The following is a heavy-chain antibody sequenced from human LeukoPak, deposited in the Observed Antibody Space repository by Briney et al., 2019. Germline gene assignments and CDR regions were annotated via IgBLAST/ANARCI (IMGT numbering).Heavy chain of an antibody. V-gene: IGHV6-1*01. J-gene: IGHJ5*02. Sequence: SQTLSLTYAISGAIISSNSAAWNWIRRSPWRGLEWLGRTYYRSKWDNDYAVKSRITINPDTSKNQFSLQLNSVTPEDTAVYYCARGSGWNNWFDPWGQGTLVTVSP. CDR3: ARGSGWNNWFDP. CDR1: GAIISSNSAA. CDR2: TYYRSKWDN. D-gene: IGHD6-19*01.